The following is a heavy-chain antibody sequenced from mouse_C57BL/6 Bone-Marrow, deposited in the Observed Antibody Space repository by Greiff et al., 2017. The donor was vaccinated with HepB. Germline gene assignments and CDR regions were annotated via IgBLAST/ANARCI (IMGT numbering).Heavy chain of an antibody. CDR2: IDPENGDT. Sequence: EVHLVESGAELVRPGASVKLSCTASGFNIKDDYMHWVKQRPEQGLEWIGWIDPENGDTEYASKFQGKATITADTSSNTAYLQLSSLPSEDTAVYYCTTFWSSAMDYWGQGTSVTVSS. CDR1: GFNIKDDY. V-gene: IGHV14-4*01. CDR3: TTFWSSAMDY. J-gene: IGHJ4*01.